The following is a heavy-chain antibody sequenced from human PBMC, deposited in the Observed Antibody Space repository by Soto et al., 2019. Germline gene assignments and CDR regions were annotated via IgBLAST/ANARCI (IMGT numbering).Heavy chain of an antibody. J-gene: IGHJ4*02. CDR1: GGSVIKSNYY. D-gene: IGHD2-8*01. V-gene: IGHV4-39*01. CDR3: VSQRTSVLTQAYFDY. CDR2: VYYRGRS. Sequence: PXGTLSLTGTVSGGSVIKSNYYWGWIRQSPGKGLEWIGSVYYRGRSYSKSSVKSRVTISVDTSKNQFSLNLNSVTASDTAVYFCVSQRTSVLTQAYFDYWGPGALVTVSS.